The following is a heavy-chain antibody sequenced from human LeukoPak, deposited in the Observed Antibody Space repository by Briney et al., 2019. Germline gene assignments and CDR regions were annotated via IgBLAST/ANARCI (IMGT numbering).Heavy chain of an antibody. J-gene: IGHJ6*03. CDR3: ASGPKEQWLDFYYYYYYMDV. CDR2: IYYGGST. V-gene: IGHV4-59*01. Sequence: SETLSLTCTVSGGSISIYYWTWIRQPPGKGLEWIGYIYYGGSTNYNPSLKSRVTISVDTSKNQFSLKLSSVTAADTAVYYCASGPKEQWLDFYYYYYYMDVWGKETTVTISS. CDR1: GGSISIYY. D-gene: IGHD6-19*01.